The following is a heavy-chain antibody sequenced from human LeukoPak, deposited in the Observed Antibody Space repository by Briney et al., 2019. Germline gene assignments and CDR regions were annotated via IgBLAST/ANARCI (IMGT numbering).Heavy chain of an antibody. CDR2: INPNSGGT. V-gene: IGHV1-2*02. CDR1: GYTFTSYD. Sequence: ASVKVSCKASGYTFTSYDINWVRQAPGQGLEWMGWINPNSGGTNYAQKFQGRVTMTRDTSISTAYMELSRLRSDDTAVYYCARDLGMATITSVDYWGQGTLVTVSS. D-gene: IGHD5-24*01. J-gene: IGHJ4*02. CDR3: ARDLGMATITSVDY.